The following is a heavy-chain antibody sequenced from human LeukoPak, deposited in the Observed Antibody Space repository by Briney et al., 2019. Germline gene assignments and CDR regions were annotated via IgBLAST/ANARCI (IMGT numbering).Heavy chain of an antibody. CDR1: GGSISTTSYF. D-gene: IGHD6-19*01. V-gene: IGHV4-39*07. CDR2: IYYSGTT. J-gene: IGHJ5*02. Sequence: SETLSLTCTVSGGSISTTSYFWAWIRQPPGEGLEWIGSIYYSGTTCFNSSLKSRVTISVERSKNHFSLKLSSVTVADTALYYCARAYSSTHNWFDTWGQGIQVTVSS. CDR3: ARAYSSTHNWFDT.